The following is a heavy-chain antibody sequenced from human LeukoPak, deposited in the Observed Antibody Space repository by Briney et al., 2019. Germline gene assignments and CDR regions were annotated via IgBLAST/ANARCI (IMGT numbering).Heavy chain of an antibody. CDR3: ARGYCSSTSCYGPSGWFDP. CDR2: ISAYNGNT. J-gene: IGHJ5*02. CDR1: GYTFTSYG. V-gene: IGHV1-18*01. D-gene: IGHD2-2*01. Sequence: ASVKVSCKASGYTFTSYGISWVRQAPGQGLEWMGWISAYNGNTNYAQKLQGRVTMTTDTSTTTAYMELRSLRSDDTAVYYCARGYCSSTSCYGPSGWFDPWGQGTPVTVSS.